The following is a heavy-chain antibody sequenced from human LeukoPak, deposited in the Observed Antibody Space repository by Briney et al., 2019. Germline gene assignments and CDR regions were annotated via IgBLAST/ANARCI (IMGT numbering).Heavy chain of an antibody. CDR1: GYTFTSYG. CDR3: ARGASGVVAAQPDY. CDR2: ISAYNGNT. J-gene: IGHJ4*02. Sequence: ASVKVSCKASGYTFTSYGISWVRQAPGQGLERMGWISAYNGNTNYAQTLQGRVTMTTDTSTSTAYMELRSLRSDDTAVYYCARGASGVVAAQPDYWGRGTLVTVSS. D-gene: IGHD2-15*01. V-gene: IGHV1-18*01.